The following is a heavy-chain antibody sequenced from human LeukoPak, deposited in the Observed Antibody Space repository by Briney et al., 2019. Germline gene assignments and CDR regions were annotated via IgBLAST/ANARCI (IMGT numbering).Heavy chain of an antibody. CDR2: IIPIFGTA. CDR3: ARARFSAALGYGMDV. V-gene: IGHV1-69*13. J-gene: IGHJ6*02. D-gene: IGHD6-13*01. Sequence: GASVKVSCKASGGTFSSYAICWVRQAPGQGLEWMGGIIPIFGTANYAQKFQGRVTITADESTSTAYMELSSLRSEDTAVYYCARARFSAALGYGMDVWGQGTTVTVSS. CDR1: GGTFSSYA.